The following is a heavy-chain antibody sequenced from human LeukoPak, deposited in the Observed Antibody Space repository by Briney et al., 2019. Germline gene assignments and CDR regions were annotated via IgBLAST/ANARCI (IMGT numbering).Heavy chain of an antibody. Sequence: GGSLRLSCAASGFTFSSYGMHWVRQAPGKGLEWVAVIWYDGSNKYYADSVKGRFTISRDNYKNTLYLQMNSLRAEDTAVYYCAREGHQGRDYYYYGMDVWGQGTTVTVSS. J-gene: IGHJ6*02. D-gene: IGHD2-2*01. V-gene: IGHV3-33*01. CDR1: GFTFSSYG. CDR3: AREGHQGRDYYYYGMDV. CDR2: IWYDGSNK.